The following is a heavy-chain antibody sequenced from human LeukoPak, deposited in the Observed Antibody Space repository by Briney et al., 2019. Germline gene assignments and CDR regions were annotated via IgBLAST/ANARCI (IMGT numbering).Heavy chain of an antibody. CDR1: GFAFSSYA. D-gene: IGHD3-3*01. CDR3: ARDNINFWSGYYLDYYYYGMDV. Sequence: GGSLRLSCAASGFAFSSYAMSWVRQTPGKGLEWVSSISSSSSYIYYADSVKGRFTISRDNAKNSLYLQMNSLRAEDTAVYYCARDNINFWSGYYLDYYYYGMDVWGQGTTVTVSS. J-gene: IGHJ6*02. CDR2: ISSSSSYI. V-gene: IGHV3-21*01.